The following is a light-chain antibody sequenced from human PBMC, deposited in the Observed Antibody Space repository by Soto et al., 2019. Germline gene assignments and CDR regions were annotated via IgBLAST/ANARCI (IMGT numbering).Light chain of an antibody. V-gene: IGKV3-11*01. Sequence: EIVLTQTPATLSLSPGERATLSCRASQSVSDYLGWYQQKPGQPPRLLIYDASNRATGIPARFSGSGSGTDFTLTISSLEPEDFAVYYCQQRSDRAFTFGPGTKVDIK. CDR3: QQRSDRAFT. CDR2: DAS. CDR1: QSVSDY. J-gene: IGKJ3*01.